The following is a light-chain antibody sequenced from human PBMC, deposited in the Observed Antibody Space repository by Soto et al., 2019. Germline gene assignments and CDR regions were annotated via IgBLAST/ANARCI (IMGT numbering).Light chain of an antibody. CDR1: SSNIGNNY. J-gene: IGLJ2*01. V-gene: IGLV1-51*02. CDR2: ENN. Sequence: QPVLTQPPSVSAAPGQKVTISCSGSSSNIGNNYVSWYQQLPGTAPKLLIYENNKRPSGIPDRFSGSKSGTSATLGITGLQTGDEADYYCGTWDSSLSALFGRGTKLTVL. CDR3: GTWDSSLSAL.